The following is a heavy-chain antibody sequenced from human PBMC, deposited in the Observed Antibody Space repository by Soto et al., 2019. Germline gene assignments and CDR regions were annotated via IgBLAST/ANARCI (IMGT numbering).Heavy chain of an antibody. V-gene: IGHV1-69*06. CDR1: GGTSSTYA. D-gene: IGHD4-17*01. J-gene: IGHJ4*02. CDR3: ARGSHYGDALY. CDR2: IIPLYDSP. Sequence: QVQLVQSGADVKKPGSSARVSCKASGGTSSTYAVRWVRQAPGQGLEWMGGIIPLYDSPYYARNFQGRFTIAADKSTDTAYMELRSLGYEDTAVYYCARGSHYGDALYWGQGTLVTVSS.